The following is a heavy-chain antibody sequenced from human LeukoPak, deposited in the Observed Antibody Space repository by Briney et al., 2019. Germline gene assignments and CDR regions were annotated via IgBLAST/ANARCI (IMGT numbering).Heavy chain of an antibody. CDR2: ISAYNGNT. CDR1: GYAFTSYG. V-gene: IGHV1-18*01. Sequence: ASVKVSCKASGYAFTSYGISWVRQAPGQGLEWMGWISAYNGNTNYAQKLQGRVTMTTDTSTSTAYMELRSLRSDDTAVYSCARSITIFGVVITNYYMDVWGKGTTVTVSS. J-gene: IGHJ6*03. D-gene: IGHD3-3*01. CDR3: ARSITIFGVVITNYYMDV.